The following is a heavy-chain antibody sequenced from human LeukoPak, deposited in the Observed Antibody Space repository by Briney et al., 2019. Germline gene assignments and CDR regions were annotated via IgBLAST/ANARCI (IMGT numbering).Heavy chain of an antibody. Sequence: GGSLRLSCAASGFTFSSYGMHWVRQAPGKGLEWVAVISYDGSNKYYADSVKGRFTISRDNSKNTLYLQMNSLRAEDTAVYYCARDRLGNAFDIWGQGTMVTVSS. J-gene: IGHJ3*02. D-gene: IGHD3-16*01. CDR1: GFTFSSYG. CDR2: ISYDGSNK. CDR3: ARDRLGNAFDI. V-gene: IGHV3-30*03.